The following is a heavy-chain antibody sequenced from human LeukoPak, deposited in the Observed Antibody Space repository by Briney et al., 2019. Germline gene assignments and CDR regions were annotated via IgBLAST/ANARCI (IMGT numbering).Heavy chain of an antibody. D-gene: IGHD1-1*01. Sequence: GGSLRLSCVASGFTFSSYSMNWVRQAPGKGLEWVSSISSSSSYKYYTDSVKGRFTISRDNAKNSLYLQMNSLRAENTAVYYCARSAAGTYYWGQGTLVTVSS. CDR1: GFTFSSYS. V-gene: IGHV3-21*01. CDR3: ARSAAGTYY. CDR2: ISSSSSYK. J-gene: IGHJ4*02.